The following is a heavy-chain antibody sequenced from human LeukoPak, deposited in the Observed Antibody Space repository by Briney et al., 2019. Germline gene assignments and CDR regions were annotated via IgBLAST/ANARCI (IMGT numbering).Heavy chain of an antibody. CDR2: MNPNSGNT. V-gene: IGHV1-8*03. D-gene: IGHD6-13*01. CDR1: GYPFTGYY. Sequence: ASVKVSCKASGYPFTGYYMHWVRQAPGQGLEWMGWMNPNSGNTGYAQKFQGRVTITRNTSISTAYMELSSLRSEDTAVYYCARGESSSSWYYYYYYMDVWGKGTTVTVSS. J-gene: IGHJ6*03. CDR3: ARGESSSSWYYYYYYMDV.